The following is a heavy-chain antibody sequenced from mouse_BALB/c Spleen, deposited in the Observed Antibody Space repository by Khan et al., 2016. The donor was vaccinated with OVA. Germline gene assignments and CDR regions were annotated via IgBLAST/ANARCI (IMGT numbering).Heavy chain of an antibody. CDR2: IYPGTDNT. V-gene: IGHV1S132*01. CDR3: AREEALYYFAY. J-gene: IGHJ2*01. CDR1: GYIFTSYW. Sequence: QVQLQQSGAELVRPGASVKLSCKTSGYIFTSYWIHWVNQRSGQGLEWIARIYPGTDNTYYNEKLKGKATLTADKSSSTAYMQLSSLNSEDSAVYFCAREEALYYFAYWGQGTTLTVSS. D-gene: IGHD3-2*02.